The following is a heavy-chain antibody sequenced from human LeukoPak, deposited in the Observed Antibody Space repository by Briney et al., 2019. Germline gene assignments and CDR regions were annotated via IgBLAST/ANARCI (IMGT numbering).Heavy chain of an antibody. CDR2: IYTSGST. D-gene: IGHD3-22*01. V-gene: IGHV4-4*07. J-gene: IGHJ4*02. CDR3: ARGLRYYDSSGTYYFDY. CDR1: GGSISSYY. Sequence: SETLSLTCTVSGGSISSYYWSWIRQPPGKGLEWIGRIYTSGSTNYNPSLKSRVTMSVDTSKNQFSLKLSSVTAADTAVYYCARGLRYYDSSGTYYFDYWGQGTLVTVSS.